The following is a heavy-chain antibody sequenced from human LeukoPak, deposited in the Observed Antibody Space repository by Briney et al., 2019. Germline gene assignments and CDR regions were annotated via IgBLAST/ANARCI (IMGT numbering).Heavy chain of an antibody. CDR3: TRDWNDLDY. V-gene: IGHV3-30*03. CDR2: ISYDGSDK. Sequence: GGSLRLSCAASGFIFSNYGMHWVRQAPGKGLEWVAVISYDGSDKYYADSVKGRFTISRDNSRNMLYLQMNSLRAEDTAVYYSTRDWNDLDYWGQGTLVTVSS. J-gene: IGHJ4*02. CDR1: GFIFSNYG. D-gene: IGHD1-1*01.